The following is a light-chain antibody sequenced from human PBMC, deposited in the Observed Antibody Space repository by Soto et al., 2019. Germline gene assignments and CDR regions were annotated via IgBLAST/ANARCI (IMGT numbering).Light chain of an antibody. V-gene: IGKV3-20*01. CDR1: QSVRSGC. J-gene: IGKJ1*01. Sequence: DIVLTQSPGTLSLSPGERATLSCRASQSVRSGCLAWYQQKPGQAPTLVIYGASSRATGIPDRFSGSGSGTDFTLTISRLEPEDFAVYYCQQYGSSPQTFDQGTKVDIK. CDR3: QQYGSSPQT. CDR2: GAS.